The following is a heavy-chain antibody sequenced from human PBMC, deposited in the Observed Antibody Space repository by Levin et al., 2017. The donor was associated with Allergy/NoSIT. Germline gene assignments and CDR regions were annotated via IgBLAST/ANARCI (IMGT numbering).Heavy chain of an antibody. CDR3: ANSARYFDWLLH. CDR1: GFTFSSYG. CDR2: ISYDGSNK. V-gene: IGHV3-30*18. D-gene: IGHD3-9*01. Sequence: GGSLRLSCAASGFTFSSYGMHWVRQAPGKGLEWVAVISYDGSNKYYADSVKGRFTISRDNSKNTLYLQMNSLRAEDTAVYYCANSARYFDWLLHWGQGTLVTVSS. J-gene: IGHJ5*02.